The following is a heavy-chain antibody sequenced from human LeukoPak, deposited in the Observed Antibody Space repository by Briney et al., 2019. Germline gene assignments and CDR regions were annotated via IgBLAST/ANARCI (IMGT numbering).Heavy chain of an antibody. D-gene: IGHD3-22*01. CDR1: GYSLTELA. CDR2: SDPEDVKT. V-gene: IGHV1-24*01. Sequence: ASVKVSCKISGYSLTELAIHWVRQAPGKGLEWMGGSDPEDVKTSFAEKFQGRVTFTEDTATDTAFMELSRLRSDDTAVYYCATFQAYANSGHLRPYFDYWGQGTLVTVSS. J-gene: IGHJ4*02. CDR3: ATFQAYANSGHLRPYFDY.